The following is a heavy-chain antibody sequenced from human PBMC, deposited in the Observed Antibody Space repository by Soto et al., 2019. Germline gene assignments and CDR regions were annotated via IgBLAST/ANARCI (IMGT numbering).Heavy chain of an antibody. CDR3: ARWDYDFWSGYYSPLEDYYGMDV. D-gene: IGHD3-3*01. J-gene: IGHJ6*02. CDR2: IYYSGST. Sequence: SETLSLTCTVSGGSISSGGYYWSWILQHPGKGLEWIVYIYYSGSTYYNPSLKSRVTISVDTSKNQFSLKLSSVTAADTAVYYCARWDYDFWSGYYSPLEDYYGMDVWGQGTTVTVS. V-gene: IGHV4-31*03. CDR1: GGSISSGGYY.